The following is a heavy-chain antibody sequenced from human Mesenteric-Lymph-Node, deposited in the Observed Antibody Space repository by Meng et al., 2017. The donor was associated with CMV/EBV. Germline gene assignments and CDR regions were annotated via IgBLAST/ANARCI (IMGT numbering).Heavy chain of an antibody. J-gene: IGHJ6*02. CDR2: ISWNSGSI. Sequence: SLKISCAASGFTFDDYAMHWVRQAPGKGLEWVSGISWNSGSIGYADSVKGRFTISRDNAKNSLYLQMYSLRAEDTAVYYCARANNHAMDVWGQGTTVTVSS. CDR3: ARANNHAMDV. V-gene: IGHV3-9*01. CDR1: GFTFDDYA. D-gene: IGHD1/OR15-1a*01.